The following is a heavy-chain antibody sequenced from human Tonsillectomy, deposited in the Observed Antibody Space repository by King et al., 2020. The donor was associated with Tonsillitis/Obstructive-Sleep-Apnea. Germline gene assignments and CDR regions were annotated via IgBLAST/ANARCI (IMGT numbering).Heavy chain of an antibody. J-gene: IGHJ3*02. CDR3: ARGGIGYDFAFDI. D-gene: IGHD5-12*01. V-gene: IGHV5-10-1*01. Sequence: VQLVESGAEVKEPGESLRISCKGSGYSFTSYWINWVRQMPGKGLEWMGRIDPSDSYTNYIPSFQGHVTFSVDKSISTAHLQWSSLRASDNAMYYCARGGIGYDFAFDIWGQGTMVTVSS. CDR2: IDPSDSYT. CDR1: GYSFTSYW.